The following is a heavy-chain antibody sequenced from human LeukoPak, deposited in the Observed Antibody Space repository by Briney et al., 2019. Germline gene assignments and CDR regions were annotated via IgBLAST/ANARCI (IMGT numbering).Heavy chain of an antibody. CDR1: GGSISSSSYY. CDR2: IYYSGST. Sequence: SETLSLTCTVSGGSISSSSYYWGWIRQPPGKGLEWIGSIYYSGSTYYNPSLKSRVTISVDTSKNQFSLKLSSVTAADTAVYYCARVDYYGSGSYYNWFDPWGQGILVTVSS. D-gene: IGHD3-10*01. CDR3: ARVDYYGSGSYYNWFDP. V-gene: IGHV4-39*01. J-gene: IGHJ5*02.